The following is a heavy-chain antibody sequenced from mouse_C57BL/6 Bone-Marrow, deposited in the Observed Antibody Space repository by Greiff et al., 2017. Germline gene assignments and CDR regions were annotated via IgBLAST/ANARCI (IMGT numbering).Heavy chain of an antibody. CDR3: TRSLIYYGTNY. V-gene: IGHV14-2*01. CDR2: IDPEDGET. J-gene: IGHJ2*01. CDR1: GFNLKDSY. D-gene: IGHD1-1*01. Sequence: VQLQQSGAELVKPGASVKLSCTASGFNLKDSYIHWVKQRPEQGLEWIGRIDPEDGETKYAPKFQDKATITADTSSNTAYLQLSSLTSEDTAVYYCTRSLIYYGTNYWGQGTTLTVSS.